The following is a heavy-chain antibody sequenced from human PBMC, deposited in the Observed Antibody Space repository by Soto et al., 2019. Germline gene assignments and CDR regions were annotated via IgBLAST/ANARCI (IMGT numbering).Heavy chain of an antibody. D-gene: IGHD3-9*01. CDR1: GYTFTTYG. CDR2: ISAYSGNT. Sequence: ASVKVSCKASGYTFTTYGISWVRQAPGQGLEWMGWISAYSGNTNSAQKNQGRVTMTTDTSTSTAYMELRSLRSDDTAVYYFARERYFEVLTGPDYSGQRTLVTVSS. CDR3: ARERYFEVLTGPDY. J-gene: IGHJ4*02. V-gene: IGHV1-18*01.